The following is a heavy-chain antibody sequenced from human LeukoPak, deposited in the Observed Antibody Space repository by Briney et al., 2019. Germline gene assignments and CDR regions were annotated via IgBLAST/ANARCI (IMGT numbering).Heavy chain of an antibody. V-gene: IGHV4-4*07. CDR2: IYTSGST. CDR3: AAIGERYCSSTSCYTNAFDI. D-gene: IGHD2-2*02. Sequence: SETLSLTCTVSGGSISSYYWSWIRQPAGKGLEWIGRIYTSGSTNHNPSLKSRVIMSVDTSKNQFSMKLSSVTAADTAVYYCAAIGERYCSSTSCYTNAFDIWGQGTMVTVSS. CDR1: GGSISSYY. J-gene: IGHJ3*02.